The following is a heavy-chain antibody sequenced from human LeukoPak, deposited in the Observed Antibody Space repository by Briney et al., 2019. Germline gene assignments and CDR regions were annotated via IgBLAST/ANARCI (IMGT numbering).Heavy chain of an antibody. CDR3: ARHRRIAAAGIRGYDY. CDR2: IYTSGTT. V-gene: IGHV4-4*07. D-gene: IGHD6-13*01. J-gene: IGHJ4*02. CDR1: GGSISSYY. Sequence: PSETLSLTCTVSGGSISSYYWSWIRQPAGKGLEWIGHIYTSGTTNYSPSLKSRVTMSIDTSKNQFSLKLTSVTAADTAVYYCARHRRIAAAGIRGYDYWGQGTLVTVSS.